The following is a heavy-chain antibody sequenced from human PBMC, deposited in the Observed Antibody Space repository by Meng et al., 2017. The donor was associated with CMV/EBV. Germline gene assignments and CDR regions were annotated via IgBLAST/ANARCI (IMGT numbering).Heavy chain of an antibody. D-gene: IGHD2-2*01. Sequence: SCKGSGYSFTSYWIGWVRQMPGKGLEWMGIIYPGDSDTRYSPSFQGQVTISADKSISTAYLQWSSLKASDTAMYYCARSDCSSTSCYWFDPWGQGTLVTVSS. J-gene: IGHJ5*02. CDR3: ARSDCSSTSCYWFDP. CDR2: IYPGDSDT. V-gene: IGHV5-51*01. CDR1: GYSFTSYW.